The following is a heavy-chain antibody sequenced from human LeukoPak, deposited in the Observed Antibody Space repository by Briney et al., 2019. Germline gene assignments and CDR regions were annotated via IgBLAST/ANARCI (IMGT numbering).Heavy chain of an antibody. V-gene: IGHV3-13*01. Sequence: GGSLRLSCAASGFTFSSYDMHWVRQATGKGLEWVSAIGTAGDTYYPGSVKGRFTISRENAKNSLYLQMNSLRAGDTAVYYCAREAYYYDSSGYPNYYGMDVWGQGTTVTVSS. CDR1: GFTFSSYD. J-gene: IGHJ6*02. CDR3: AREAYYYDSSGYPNYYGMDV. D-gene: IGHD3-22*01. CDR2: IGTAGDT.